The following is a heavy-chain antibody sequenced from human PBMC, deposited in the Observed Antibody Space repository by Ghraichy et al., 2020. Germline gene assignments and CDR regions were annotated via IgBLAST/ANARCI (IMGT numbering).Heavy chain of an antibody. Sequence: SETLSLTCDVYGESFSAYFRSWIRQPPGKGLEWIGEINHGGSTNYNPSLKRRVTISVDTSKNQFSLRLSSVTAAETAVYYCATARYCAGGSCPRYFDSWGQGTLVTVSS. J-gene: IGHJ4*02. CDR1: GESFSAYF. D-gene: IGHD2-15*01. V-gene: IGHV4-34*01. CDR3: ATARYCAGGSCPRYFDS. CDR2: INHGGST.